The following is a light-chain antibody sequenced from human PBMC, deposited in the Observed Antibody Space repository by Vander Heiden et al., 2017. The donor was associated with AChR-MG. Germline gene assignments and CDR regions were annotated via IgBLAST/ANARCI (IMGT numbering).Light chain of an antibody. CDR3: QSYDSSLSGHVL. CDR2: GNN. V-gene: IGLV1-40*01. J-gene: IGLJ2*01. CDR1: SSNIGAGYD. Sequence: QSVLTQPPSVSGAPGQRVTISCTGSSSNIGAGYDVQWYQQLPGTAPKLLIYGNNNPPSGVPDRVSGSKSATSASRSITGLQAEDEADYYCQSYDSSLSGHVLFGGGTKLTVL.